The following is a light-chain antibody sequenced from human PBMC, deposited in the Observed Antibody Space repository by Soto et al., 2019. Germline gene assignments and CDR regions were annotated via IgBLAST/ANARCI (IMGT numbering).Light chain of an antibody. V-gene: IGLV4-69*01. CDR2: LNSDGSH. CDR3: QTWGTAIHDVV. CDR1: SGHSTYA. Sequence: QSVLTHSPSASAYLGASVKLTCTLISGHSTYAIAWHQQQPEKGPRYLMKLNSDGSHSKGDGIPDRFSGSSSGAERHLTISSLQSEDEADYYCQTWGTAIHDVVFGGGTKVTVL. J-gene: IGLJ2*01.